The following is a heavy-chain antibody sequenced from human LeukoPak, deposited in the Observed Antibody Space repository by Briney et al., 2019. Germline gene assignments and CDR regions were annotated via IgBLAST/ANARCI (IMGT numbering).Heavy chain of an antibody. CDR3: ARGVTYYDSSGYYGYYYMDV. D-gene: IGHD3-22*01. J-gene: IGHJ6*03. CDR2: IIPIFGTA. Sequence: VASVKVSCKASGGTFSSYAISWVRQAPGQGLEWMGGIIPIFGTANYAQKFQGRVTITADKSTSTAYMELSSLRSEDTAVYYCARGVTYYDSSGYYGYYYMDVWGKGTTVTVSS. CDR1: GGTFSSYA. V-gene: IGHV1-69*06.